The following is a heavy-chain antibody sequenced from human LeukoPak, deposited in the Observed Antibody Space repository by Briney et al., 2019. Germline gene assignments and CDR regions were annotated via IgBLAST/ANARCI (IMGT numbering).Heavy chain of an antibody. CDR2: ISYDGSNK. V-gene: IGHV3-30*18. Sequence: GRSLRLSCAASGFTFSSYGMHWVRQAPGKGLEWVAVISYDGSNKYYADSVKGRFTISRDNSKNTLYLQMNSLRAEDTAVYYCAKWVGYYDSSGYRPNAFDIWGQGTMVTVSS. D-gene: IGHD3-22*01. CDR1: GFTFSSYG. CDR3: AKWVGYYDSSGYRPNAFDI. J-gene: IGHJ3*02.